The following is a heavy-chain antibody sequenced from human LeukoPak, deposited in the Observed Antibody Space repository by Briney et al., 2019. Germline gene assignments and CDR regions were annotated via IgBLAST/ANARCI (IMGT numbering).Heavy chain of an antibody. CDR3: TTEYFGGFEY. Sequence: GGSLRLSCVVSTFTKAWMNWVRQAPGKGLEWVGRVKNRGDGRTTDYAAPVKGRFIISRDDSKKTVYLQMDSLKTGDTAVYFCTTEYFGGFEYWGQGTLVTVSS. V-gene: IGHV3-15*07. CDR1: TFTKAW. D-gene: IGHD3-16*01. J-gene: IGHJ4*02. CDR2: VKNRGDGRTT.